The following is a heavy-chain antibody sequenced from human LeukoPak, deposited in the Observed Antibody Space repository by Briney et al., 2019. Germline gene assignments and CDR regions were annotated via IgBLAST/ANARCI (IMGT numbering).Heavy chain of an antibody. Sequence: PSQTLSLTCNVSDGSISSGGSRWSWIRQHPGKGLEWIGYIYYSGSTYYNPSLESRLTMSVDTSKNQFSLHLTSVTAADTAVYYRARDWGTYFDYWGQGTLVTVSS. V-gene: IGHV4-31*03. CDR1: DGSISSGGSR. CDR2: IYYSGST. CDR3: ARDWGTYFDY. D-gene: IGHD7-27*01. J-gene: IGHJ4*02.